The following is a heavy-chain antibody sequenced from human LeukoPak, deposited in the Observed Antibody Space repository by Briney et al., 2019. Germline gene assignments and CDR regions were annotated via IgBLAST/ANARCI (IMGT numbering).Heavy chain of an antibody. D-gene: IGHD5-18*01. CDR1: GGSISSSSYC. CDR3: ARDGGSSYGLDY. CDR2: IYHSGST. J-gene: IGHJ4*02. V-gene: IGHV4-39*07. Sequence: SETLSLTCTVSGGSISSSSYCWGWIRQPPGKGLEWIGYIYHSGSTYYNPSLKSRVTISVDRSKNQFSLKLSSVTAADTAVYYWARDGGSSYGLDYWGQGPLVTVS.